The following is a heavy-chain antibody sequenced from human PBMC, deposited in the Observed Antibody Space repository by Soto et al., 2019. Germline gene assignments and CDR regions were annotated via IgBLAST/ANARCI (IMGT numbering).Heavy chain of an antibody. CDR2: IYYSGST. CDR1: GGSISSYY. D-gene: IGHD3-22*01. Sequence: TSETLSLTCTVSGGSISSYYWSWIRQPPGKGLEWIGYIYYSGSTNYNPSLKSRVTISVDTSKNQFSLKLSSVTAADTAVYYCARGGDSSGYYYLRAYFDYWGQGTLVTVSS. CDR3: ARGGDSSGYYYLRAYFDY. J-gene: IGHJ4*02. V-gene: IGHV4-59*01.